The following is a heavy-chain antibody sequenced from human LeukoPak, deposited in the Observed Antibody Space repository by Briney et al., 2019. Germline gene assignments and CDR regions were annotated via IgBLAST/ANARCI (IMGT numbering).Heavy chain of an antibody. Sequence: ASVKVSCKASGYTFTSYDINWVRQATGQGLEWMGWINPNSGNTGYAQKFQGRVTITRNTSISTAYMELSSLRSEDTAVYYCARGGIAADDAFDIWGQGTMVTVSS. D-gene: IGHD6-13*01. J-gene: IGHJ3*02. V-gene: IGHV1-8*03. CDR2: INPNSGNT. CDR3: ARGGIAADDAFDI. CDR1: GYTFTSYD.